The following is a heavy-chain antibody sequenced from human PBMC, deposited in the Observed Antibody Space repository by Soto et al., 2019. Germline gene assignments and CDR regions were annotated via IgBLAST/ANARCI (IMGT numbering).Heavy chain of an antibody. Sequence: SETLSLTCAVYGGSFSGYYWSWIRQPPGKGLEWIGEINHSGSTNYNPSLKSRVTISVETSKNQFSLKLCSVTAADTAVYYCARGRVLLWFGELRAGYYYYGMDVWGQGTPVTVSS. CDR2: INHSGST. CDR1: GGSFSGYY. D-gene: IGHD3-10*01. J-gene: IGHJ6*02. CDR3: ARGRVLLWFGELRAGYYYYGMDV. V-gene: IGHV4-34*01.